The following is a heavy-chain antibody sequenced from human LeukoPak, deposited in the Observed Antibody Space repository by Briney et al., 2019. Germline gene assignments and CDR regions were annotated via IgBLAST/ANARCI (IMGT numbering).Heavy chain of an antibody. CDR2: ISSSSSYI. V-gene: IGHV3-21*01. J-gene: IGHJ4*02. Sequence: SGGSLRLSCAASGFTFSSYSMNWVRQAPGKGLEWVSSISSSSSYIYYADSVKGRFTISRDNAKNSLYLQMNSLRAEDTAVYYCARDSSIVVVDTAMVTLDYWGQGTLVTVSS. D-gene: IGHD5-18*01. CDR3: ARDSSIVVVDTAMVTLDY. CDR1: GFTFSSYS.